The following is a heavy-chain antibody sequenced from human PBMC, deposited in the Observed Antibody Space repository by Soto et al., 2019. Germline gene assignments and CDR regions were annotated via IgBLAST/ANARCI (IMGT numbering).Heavy chain of an antibody. D-gene: IGHD3-3*01. CDR2: ISSSGNTM. Sequence: GGSLRLSCAASGFTFITYSMTWVRQAPWKGLEWVSYISSSGNTMSYAGSVKGRFTISRDNAQNSLYLQMNSLRAEDTAVYYCAKIAPTFYDFWSGYYGNYYYYGMDVWGQGTTVTVSS. J-gene: IGHJ6*02. V-gene: IGHV3-48*01. CDR3: AKIAPTFYDFWSGYYGNYYYYGMDV. CDR1: GFTFITYS.